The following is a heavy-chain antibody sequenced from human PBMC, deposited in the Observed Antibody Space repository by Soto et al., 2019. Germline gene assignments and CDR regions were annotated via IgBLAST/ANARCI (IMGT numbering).Heavy chain of an antibody. J-gene: IGHJ4*02. D-gene: IGHD2-2*02. CDR1: GYTFTNFF. CDR3: ARDRRYCSGTSCFTFLGPDY. CDR2: INPSGGDT. Sequence: QVQLVQSGADVKKPGASVTVSCEASGYTFTNFFIHWVRQAPGQGLEWMGIINPSGGDTTYAQKFHGRVTMTGDMSTSTVYMDLSSLRFEDTAVYYCARDRRYCSGTSCFTFLGPDYWGQGTLVTVSS. V-gene: IGHV1-46*01.